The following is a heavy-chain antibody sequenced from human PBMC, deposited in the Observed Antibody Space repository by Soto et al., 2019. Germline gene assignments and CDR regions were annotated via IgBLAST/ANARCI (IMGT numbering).Heavy chain of an antibody. V-gene: IGHV3-74*01. J-gene: IGHJ2*01. CDR3: ARVGQGAWYFDL. CDR1: GFTFSSYW. CDR2: INPDGRVT. D-gene: IGHD1-26*01. Sequence: EVQLVESGGGLVQPGGSLTLSCAASGFTFSSYWLHWVRQAPGKGVVWVSRINPDGRVTNYADSEKGRFTTSRDNAKNTLYLQMNSRRPEDTAVYYCARVGQGAWYFDLWGRGTLVTVSS.